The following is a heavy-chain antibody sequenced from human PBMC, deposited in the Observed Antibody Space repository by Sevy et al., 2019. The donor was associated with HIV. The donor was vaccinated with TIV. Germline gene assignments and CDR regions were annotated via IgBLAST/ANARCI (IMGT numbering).Heavy chain of an antibody. CDR2: ISYDGSYK. Sequence: GGSLRLSCAASGFTFNSYSMYWVRQAPGKGLEWLAVISYDGSYKYYGDSVKGRFTISRDNSKNTLYLQMNSLRTEDTDVYYCARDAAEGPYSSTWYSNWLDPWGQGTQVTVSS. CDR1: GFTFNSYS. D-gene: IGHD6-13*01. J-gene: IGHJ5*02. V-gene: IGHV3-30*04. CDR3: ARDAAEGPYSSTWYSNWLDP.